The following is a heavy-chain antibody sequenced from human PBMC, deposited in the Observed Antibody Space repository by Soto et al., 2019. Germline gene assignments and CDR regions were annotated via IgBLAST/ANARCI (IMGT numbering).Heavy chain of an antibody. D-gene: IGHD6-19*01. CDR2: IYSGGNI. V-gene: IGHV3-53*01. J-gene: IGHJ4*02. CDR1: GFTVSNNY. CDR3: AKSATIAVAGTDY. Sequence: PGGSLRLSCAVSGFTVSNNYMSWVRQAPGKGLEGVSVIYSGGNIYYADSVKGRFTISRDNSKNTLYLQMNSLRADDTAIYYCAKSATIAVAGTDYWGQGTLVTVSS.